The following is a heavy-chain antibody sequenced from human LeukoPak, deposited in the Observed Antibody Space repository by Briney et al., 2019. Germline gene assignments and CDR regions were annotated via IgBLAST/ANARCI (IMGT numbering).Heavy chain of an antibody. CDR1: GDSTNTYG. V-gene: IGHV1-18*04. Sequence: GASVKVSCKASGDSTNTYGVAWLRQAPGQGLEWIGWISPYSAYTKYADALQGRVTMTTDTSTTTSYMELRSLRSDDTAVYFCANVAKGRYFFYYMDAWGKGTTVTVS. CDR3: ANVAKGRYFFYYMDA. J-gene: IGHJ6*03. CDR2: ISPYSAYT.